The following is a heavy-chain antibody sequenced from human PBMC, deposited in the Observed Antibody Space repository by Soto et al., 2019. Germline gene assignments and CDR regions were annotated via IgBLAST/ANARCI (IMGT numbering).Heavy chain of an antibody. Sequence: PGDSLKISCKGSGYSFTSYWIGWVRQMPGKGLEWMGIIYPGDSDTRYSPSFQGQVTISADKSISTAYLQWSSLKASDTAMYYCARPGRITMVRGVIITGQDGMDVWGQGTTVTLSS. CDR2: IYPGDSDT. D-gene: IGHD3-10*01. J-gene: IGHJ6*02. V-gene: IGHV5-51*01. CDR1: GYSFTSYW. CDR3: ARPGRITMVRGVIITGQDGMDV.